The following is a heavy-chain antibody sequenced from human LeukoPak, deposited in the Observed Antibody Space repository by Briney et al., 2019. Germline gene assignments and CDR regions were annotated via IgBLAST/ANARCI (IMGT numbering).Heavy chain of an antibody. CDR3: ARDSSVIRYFDWLLSYDAFDI. D-gene: IGHD3-9*01. J-gene: IGHJ3*02. Sequence: ASVKVSCKASGYTFTGYYMHWVRQAPGQGLEWTGWINPNSGGTNYAQKFQGRVTMTRGTSISTAYMELSRLRSDDTAVYYCARDSSVIRYFDWLLSYDAFDIWGQGTMVTVSS. CDR1: GYTFTGYY. V-gene: IGHV1-2*02. CDR2: INPNSGGT.